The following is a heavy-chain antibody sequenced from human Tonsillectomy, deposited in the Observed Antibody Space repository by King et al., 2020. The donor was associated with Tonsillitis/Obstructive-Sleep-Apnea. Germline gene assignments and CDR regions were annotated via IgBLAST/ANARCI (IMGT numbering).Heavy chain of an antibody. CDR3: ARDEGYCSSTSCSYYYYMDV. CDR2: ISYDGSNK. CDR1: GFTFSSYA. J-gene: IGHJ6*03. Sequence: VQLVESGGGVVQPGRSLRLSCAASGFTFSSYAMHWVRQAPGKGLEWVAVISYDGSNKYYADSVKGRFTISRDNSKNTLCLQMNSLRAEDTAVYYCARDEGYCSSTSCSYYYYMDVWGIGTTVTVSS. D-gene: IGHD2-2*01. V-gene: IGHV3-30*04.